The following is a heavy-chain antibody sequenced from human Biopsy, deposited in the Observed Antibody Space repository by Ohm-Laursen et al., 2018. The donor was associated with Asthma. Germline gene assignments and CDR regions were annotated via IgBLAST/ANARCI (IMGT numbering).Heavy chain of an antibody. CDR3: ARKIAARGGMGV. J-gene: IGHJ6*02. CDR1: GFTFDDYA. V-gene: IGHV3-9*01. Sequence: SLRLSCAASGFTFDDYAMHWVRQAPGKGLEWVSGVSWNSGSIDYADSVKGRFTISRDNSKNTLYLQMNSLRAEDTAVYYCARKIAARGGMGVWGQGTTVTVSS. CDR2: VSWNSGSI. D-gene: IGHD6-6*01.